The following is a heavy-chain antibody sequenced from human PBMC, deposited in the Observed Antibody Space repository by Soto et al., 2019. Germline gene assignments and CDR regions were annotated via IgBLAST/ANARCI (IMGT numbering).Heavy chain of an antibody. D-gene: IGHD5-18*01. CDR2: ISSSSSYI. CDR3: ASNYGYSYGWGY. J-gene: IGHJ4*02. CDR1: GFTFSSYS. Sequence: EVQLVESGGGLVKPGGSLRLSCAASGFTFSSYSMNWVRQAPGKGLEWVSSISSSSSYIYYADSVKGRFTISRDNAKNSLYMQMNSLRGEDTAVYYCASNYGYSYGWGYWGQGTLVTVSS. V-gene: IGHV3-21*01.